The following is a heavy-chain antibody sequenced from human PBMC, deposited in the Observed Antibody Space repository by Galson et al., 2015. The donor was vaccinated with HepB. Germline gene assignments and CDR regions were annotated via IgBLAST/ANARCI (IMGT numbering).Heavy chain of an antibody. V-gene: IGHV3-7*03. CDR3: ARVGGAGVFDY. J-gene: IGHJ4*02. D-gene: IGHD2-21*01. CDR1: GFTFGGYS. Sequence: SLRLSCAVSGFTFGGYSMGWVRRAPEKGLEWVANINQAMTDEFYVASVRGRFTVSRDNAKNSLYLQMNSLRAEDTAIYYCARVGGAGVFDYWGQGALVTVSS. CDR2: INQAMTDE.